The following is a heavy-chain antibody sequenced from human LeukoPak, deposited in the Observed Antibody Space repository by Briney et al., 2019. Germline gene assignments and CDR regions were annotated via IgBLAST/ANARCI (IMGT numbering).Heavy chain of an antibody. J-gene: IGHJ4*02. CDR3: ARHYYGSGTYSGNLDY. D-gene: IGHD3-10*01. V-gene: IGHV5-51*01. CDR2: IYPGDSDT. CDR1: EYSFTTYW. Sequence: KPGESLKISCKGSEYSFTTYWIGWVRQMPGRGLEWMGIIYPGDSDTRYSPSFQGQVTISADKSISTAYLQWSSLKASDTAMYYCARHYYGSGTYSGNLDYWGQGTLVTVSS.